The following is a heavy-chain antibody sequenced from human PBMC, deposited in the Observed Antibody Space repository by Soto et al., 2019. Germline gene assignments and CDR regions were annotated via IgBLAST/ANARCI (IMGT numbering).Heavy chain of an antibody. CDR1: GFSFPSYW. V-gene: IGHV3-7*03. J-gene: IGHJ4*02. CDR2: ISPDGSAI. D-gene: IGHD6-19*01. Sequence: DVQVVESGGGLVQPGGSLRLSCAVSGFSFPSYWMTWVRQAPGKGLEWVANISPDGSAIQYAVSVEGRFTISRDNAKNSLHLQMTDLRAEDTAVYYCVRNSGRYRLDHWGQGTLVTVSS. CDR3: VRNSGRYRLDH.